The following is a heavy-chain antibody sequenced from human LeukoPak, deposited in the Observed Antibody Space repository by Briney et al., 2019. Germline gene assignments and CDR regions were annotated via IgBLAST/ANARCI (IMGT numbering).Heavy chain of an antibody. CDR1: GFTFDDYT. CDR2: ISWDGGST. CDR3: AKDSRCRGTSCYAENEYFQH. J-gene: IGHJ1*01. D-gene: IGHD2-2*01. V-gene: IGHV3-43*01. Sequence: GGSLRLSCAASGFTFDDYTMHWVRQAPGKGLEWVSLISWDGGSTYYADSVKGRFTISRDNSKNSLYLQMNSLRTEDTALYYCAKDSRCRGTSCYAENEYFQHWGQGTLVTVSS.